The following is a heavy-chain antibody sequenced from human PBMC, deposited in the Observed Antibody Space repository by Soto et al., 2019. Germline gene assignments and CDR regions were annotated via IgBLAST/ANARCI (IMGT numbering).Heavy chain of an antibody. V-gene: IGHV1-69*08. D-gene: IGHD5-12*01. CDR1: GGTFSSYT. Sequence: QGQLLQSGAEVKKPGSSVNVSCKASGGTFSSYTISWVRQAPGQGLEWMGRIIPILGIANYALKFQGRVTITADKSTSKDYMELSSLRSEDTAVYSFARDLPNIVATPHDWYLDYWGQRPLLTVSA. CDR3: ARDLPNIVATPHDWYLDY. J-gene: IGHJ4*02. CDR2: IIPILGIA.